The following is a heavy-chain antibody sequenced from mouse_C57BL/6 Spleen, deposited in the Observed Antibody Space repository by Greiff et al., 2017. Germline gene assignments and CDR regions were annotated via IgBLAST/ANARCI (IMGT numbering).Heavy chain of an antibody. CDR1: GYAFSSSW. V-gene: IGHV1-82*01. J-gene: IGHJ3*01. CDR3: SNNGDLWYYSLAY. Sequence: QVQLQQSGPELVKPGASVKISCKASGYAFSSSWMNWVKQRPGKGLEWIGRIYPGDGDTNYNGKFKGKATLTADKSSSTAYMQLSSLTSDVSAVYFFSNNGDLWYYSLAYCRQCTLIPVSA. D-gene: IGHD2-12*01. CDR2: IYPGDGDT.